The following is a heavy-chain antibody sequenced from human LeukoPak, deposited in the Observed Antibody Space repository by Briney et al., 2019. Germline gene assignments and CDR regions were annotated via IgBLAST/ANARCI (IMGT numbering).Heavy chain of an antibody. J-gene: IGHJ5*02. CDR1: GYTFTHYA. V-gene: IGHV1-3*03. Sequence: ASVKVSCKASGYTFTHYAVHWVRQAPGQRLEWMGWINTDNGNTKYSQEFQGRVTITRDTSASTAYMELSSLRSEDTAVYYCARDKGATTPRDNWFDPWGQGTLVTVSS. CDR3: ARDKGATTPRDNWFDP. D-gene: IGHD1-26*01. CDR2: INTDNGNT.